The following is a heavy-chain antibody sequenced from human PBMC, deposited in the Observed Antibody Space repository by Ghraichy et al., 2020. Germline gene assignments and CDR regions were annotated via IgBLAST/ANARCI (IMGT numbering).Heavy chain of an antibody. V-gene: IGHV3-66*01. D-gene: IGHD4-17*01. Sequence: GESLNISCAASGFIVSSNYMSWVRQAPGKGLEWVSVIYSGGSTYYADSVKGRFTISRDNSKNTLYLQMNSLRAEDTAVYYCGATTVIIGYYYGMDVWGQGTTVTVSS. CDR1: GFIVSSNY. J-gene: IGHJ6*02. CDR3: GATTVIIGYYYGMDV. CDR2: IYSGGST.